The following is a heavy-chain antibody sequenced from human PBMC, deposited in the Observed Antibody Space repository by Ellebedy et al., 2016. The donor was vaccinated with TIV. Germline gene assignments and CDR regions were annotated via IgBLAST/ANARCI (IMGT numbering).Heavy chain of an antibody. V-gene: IGHV4-39*07. Sequence: SETLSPTCPLPGGSTSASNNYWVWFRQSPGKGLDWIGGIHYSGRTYSNPSLKRRVTISLDTSRNQFSLRLSSVSAAETAVYYCARGGGSYSDYWGQGILVTVSS. CDR1: GGSTSASNNY. CDR2: IHYSGRT. J-gene: IGHJ4*02. D-gene: IGHD1-26*01. CDR3: ARGGGSYSDY.